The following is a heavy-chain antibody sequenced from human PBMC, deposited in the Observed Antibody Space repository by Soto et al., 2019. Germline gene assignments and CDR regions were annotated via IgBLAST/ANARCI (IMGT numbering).Heavy chain of an antibody. CDR1: GFTFSSSI. V-gene: IGHV1-58*01. J-gene: IGHJ2*01. D-gene: IGHD4-17*01. CDR3: AAPDFGDYWYFDL. CDR2: IVVGSGHT. Sequence: QLQLVQSGPEVKKPGTSVKVSCKASGFTFSSSILQWVRQARGQRLEWIGWIVVGSGHTNYEQKFQERVTITRDMSTSTAYMELSSLRSEDTAVYYCAAPDFGDYWYFDLWGRGTLVTVSS.